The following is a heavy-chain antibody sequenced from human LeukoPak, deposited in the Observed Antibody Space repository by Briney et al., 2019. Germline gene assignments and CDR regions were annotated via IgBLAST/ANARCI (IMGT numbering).Heavy chain of an antibody. J-gene: IGHJ4*02. Sequence: ASVKVSCKASGGTFSSYAISWVRQAPGQGLEWMGWISAYNGNTNYAQKLQGRGTMTTDTSTSTAYMELRSLRSDDTAVYYCARDTQPAAAGYWGQGTLVTVSS. CDR2: ISAYNGNT. CDR1: GGTFSSYA. CDR3: ARDTQPAAAGY. D-gene: IGHD6-13*01. V-gene: IGHV1-18*01.